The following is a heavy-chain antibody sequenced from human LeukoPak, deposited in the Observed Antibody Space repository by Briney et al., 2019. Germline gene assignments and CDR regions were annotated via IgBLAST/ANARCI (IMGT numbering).Heavy chain of an antibody. Sequence: PSETLSLTCTVSGGSISSSSYYWGWIRQPPGKGLEWIGSIYYSGSTYYNPSLKSRVTISVDTSKNQFSLKLSSVPAADTAVYYCASHAYDFWSGYAPHDAFDIWGQGTMVTVSS. V-gene: IGHV4-39*01. J-gene: IGHJ3*02. CDR2: IYYSGST. CDR3: ASHAYDFWSGYAPHDAFDI. CDR1: GGSISSSSYY. D-gene: IGHD3-3*01.